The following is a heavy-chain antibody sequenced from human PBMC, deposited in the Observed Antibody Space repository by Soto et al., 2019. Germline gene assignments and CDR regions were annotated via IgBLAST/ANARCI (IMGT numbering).Heavy chain of an antibody. Sequence: QVQLQESGPGLVKPSQTLSLTCTVSGGSISSGDYYWSWIRQPPGKGLEWIGYIYYSGSTYYNPSLMSLVTISVDTPTNLSPLKLSCVTAADTAVYYCARASPVVTDVWVQGTTVTVSS. CDR1: GGSISSGDYY. CDR2: IYYSGST. CDR3: ARASPVVTDV. V-gene: IGHV4-30-4*01. D-gene: IGHD5-18*01. J-gene: IGHJ6*02.